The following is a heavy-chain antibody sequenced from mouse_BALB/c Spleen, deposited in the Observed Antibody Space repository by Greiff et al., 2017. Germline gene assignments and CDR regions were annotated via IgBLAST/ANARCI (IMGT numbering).Heavy chain of an antibody. Sequence: VQLQQSGAELVRPGSSVKISCKASGYAFSSYWMNWVKQRPGQGLEWIGQIYPGDGDTNYNGKFKGKATLTADKSSSTAYMQLSSLTSEDSAVYFCARSTMITTYAMDDWGQGTSVTVSS. V-gene: IGHV1-80*01. D-gene: IGHD2-4*01. J-gene: IGHJ4*01. CDR2: IYPGDGDT. CDR3: ARSTMITTYAMDD. CDR1: GYAFSSYW.